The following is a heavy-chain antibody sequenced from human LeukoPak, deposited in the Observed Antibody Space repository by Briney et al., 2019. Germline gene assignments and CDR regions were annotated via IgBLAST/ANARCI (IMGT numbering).Heavy chain of an antibody. CDR3: GKDKTTYNWWEVIES. CDR1: GFTFSSYA. J-gene: IGHJ4*02. V-gene: IGHV3-23*01. D-gene: IGHD1-1*01. CDR2: ITHTGGDS. Sequence: PGGSLRLSCVASGFTFSSYAMTWVRQAPGKGLEWVALITHTGGDSYYADSVKGRFAISRDNSKNTLNLEMNDLRAEDTALYFCGKDKTTYNWWEVIESWGQGALVTVSS.